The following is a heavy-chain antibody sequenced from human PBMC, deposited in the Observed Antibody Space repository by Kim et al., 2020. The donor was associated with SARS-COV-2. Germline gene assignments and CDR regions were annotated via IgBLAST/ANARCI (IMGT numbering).Heavy chain of an antibody. J-gene: IGHJ6*02. Sequence: GGSLRLSCAASGFTFSSYAMSWVRQAPGKGLEWVSVIYSGGSSTYYADSVKGRFTISRDNSKNTLYLQMNSLRAEDTAVYYCAKHTVRYYYGMDVWGQGTTVTVSS. D-gene: IGHD4-17*01. CDR3: AKHTVRYYYGMDV. CDR2: IYSGGSST. CDR1: GFTFSSYA. V-gene: IGHV3-23*03.